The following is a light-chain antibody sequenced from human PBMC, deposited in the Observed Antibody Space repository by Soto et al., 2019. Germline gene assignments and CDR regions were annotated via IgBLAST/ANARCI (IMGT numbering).Light chain of an antibody. J-gene: IGLJ3*02. CDR3: CSYAGTNTFWV. CDR2: DVS. CDR1: NSDIGGYNY. Sequence: QSVLTQSRSVSGSPGQSVTISCTGTNSDIGGYNYVSWYQQHPGKAPKVMIYDVSRRPSGVPDRFSGSKSGNTASLTISGLQAEDEADYYCCSYAGTNTFWVSGGGTKLTVL. V-gene: IGLV2-11*01.